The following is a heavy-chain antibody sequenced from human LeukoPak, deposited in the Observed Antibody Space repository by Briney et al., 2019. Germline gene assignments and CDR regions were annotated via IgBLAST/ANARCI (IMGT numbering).Heavy chain of an antibody. CDR1: GGSISSYY. CDR3: GVAYSGSYTDY. J-gene: IGHJ4*02. V-gene: IGHV4-59*01. D-gene: IGHD1-26*01. Sequence: PSETLSLTCTVSGGSISSYYWSWIRQPPGKGLEWIGYIYYSGSTNYNPSLKSRVTISVDTSKNQFSQKLSSVTAADTAVYFCGVAYSGSYTDYWGQGTLVTVSS. CDR2: IYYSGST.